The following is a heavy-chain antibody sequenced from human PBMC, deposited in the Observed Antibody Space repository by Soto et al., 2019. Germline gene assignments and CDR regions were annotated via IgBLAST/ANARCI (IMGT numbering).Heavy chain of an antibody. CDR1: GGSFSGYY. CDR2: INHSGST. V-gene: IGHV4-34*01. CDR3: ARAGLWLGRHWFDP. Sequence: KPSDTLSLTCAVYGGSFSGYYWSWIRQPPGKGLEWIGEINHSGSTNYNPSLKSRVTISVDTSKDQFSLKLSSVTAADTAVYYCARAGLWLGRHWFDPWGQGTLVTVSS. J-gene: IGHJ5*02. D-gene: IGHD5-18*01.